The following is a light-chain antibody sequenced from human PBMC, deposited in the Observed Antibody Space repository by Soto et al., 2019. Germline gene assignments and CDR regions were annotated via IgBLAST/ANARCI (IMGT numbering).Light chain of an antibody. J-gene: IGKJ3*01. CDR2: DAS. V-gene: IGKV3-11*01. CDR3: QQRSNWPPGVT. Sequence: EVVLTQSPATLSLSPGERATISCTASQSVTTYLAWYQQKPGQAPRLLIYDASTRATGIPARFSGSGSGTDFTLTISSLEPEDFAVYYCQQRSNWPPGVTFGPGTKVDIK. CDR1: QSVTTY.